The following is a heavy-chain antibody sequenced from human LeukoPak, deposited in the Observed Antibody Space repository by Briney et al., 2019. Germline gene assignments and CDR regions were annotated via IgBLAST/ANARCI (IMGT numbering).Heavy chain of an antibody. D-gene: IGHD6-13*01. CDR3: AKDLHSSSWHYYFDY. CDR1: GVTFRSYG. CDR2: IWYDGSNK. V-gene: IGHV3-33*06. Sequence: GGSLRLSCAASGVTFRSYGMHWVRQAPGKGLEWVAVIWYDGSNKYYADSVKGRFTISRDNSKNTLYLQMNSLRAEDTAVYYCAKDLHSSSWHYYFDYWGQGTLVSVSS. J-gene: IGHJ4*02.